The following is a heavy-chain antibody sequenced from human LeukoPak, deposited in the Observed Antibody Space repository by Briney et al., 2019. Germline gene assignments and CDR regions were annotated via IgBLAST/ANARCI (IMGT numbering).Heavy chain of an antibody. Sequence: SETLSLTCAVYGGSFSGYYWSWIRQPPGKGLEWIGEINHSGSTNYNPSLKSRVTISVDTSKNQFSLRLSSVTAADTAVYYCARHFRNYVYWFDPWGQGTLVTVSS. CDR2: INHSGST. D-gene: IGHD1-7*01. V-gene: IGHV4-34*01. CDR1: GGSFSGYY. CDR3: ARHFRNYVYWFDP. J-gene: IGHJ5*02.